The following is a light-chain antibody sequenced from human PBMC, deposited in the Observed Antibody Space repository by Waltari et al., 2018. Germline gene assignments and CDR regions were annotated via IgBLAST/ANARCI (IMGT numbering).Light chain of an antibody. V-gene: IGKV1-33*01. J-gene: IGKJ3*01. Sequence: DIQITQSPPSLSASVGDRLTISCQASQDISTYLNWYQHKPGKSPKLLIHDASNLATGVPSRFSGRGSGTVFSFTISSLQPEDFATYYCQHYDFLPTFGPGTKVDV. CDR1: QDISTY. CDR2: DAS. CDR3: QHYDFLPT.